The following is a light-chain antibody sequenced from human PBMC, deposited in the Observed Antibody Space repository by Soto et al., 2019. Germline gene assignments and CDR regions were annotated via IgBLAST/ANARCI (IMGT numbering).Light chain of an antibody. V-gene: IGKV3-20*01. CDR1: QTISGNY. Sequence: DIVLTQSPGTLSLSPGERATLSFSSSQTISGNYLAWYQQKPGQAPRLLIYGASNRASGIPARFSAWGSGTDFTLTISRVDPADFAFYYCQQYFTSPITFGQGTRLEI. CDR2: GAS. J-gene: IGKJ5*01. CDR3: QQYFTSPIT.